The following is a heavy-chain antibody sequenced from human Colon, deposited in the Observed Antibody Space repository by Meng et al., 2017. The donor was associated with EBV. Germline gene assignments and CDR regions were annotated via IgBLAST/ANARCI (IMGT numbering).Heavy chain of an antibody. V-gene: IGHV4-4*02. D-gene: IGHD2-8*02. Sequence: QVLRQESGAGLVTPSGSLSLPCAVSGTSISTSNWWSWIRQSPGEGLEWIGAIYHNGQTNYNPSLKSRVSMSVDESKNEFSLNLKSVTAADTAVYYCARDGGVTHIPWGQGVLVTVSS. CDR1: GTSISTSNW. CDR3: ARDGGVTHIP. CDR2: IYHNGQT. J-gene: IGHJ5*02.